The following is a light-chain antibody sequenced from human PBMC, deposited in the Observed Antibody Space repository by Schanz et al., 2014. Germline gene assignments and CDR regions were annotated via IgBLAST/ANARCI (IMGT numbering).Light chain of an antibody. V-gene: IGKV1-5*01. J-gene: IGKJ2*01. Sequence: DIQMTQSPSTLSASVGDRVTLTCRASQSISRWLAWYQQKPGKAPKVLIHDASSLENGVPPRFSGSGSGTEFTLTITSLQPEDCGSYFCQEYEGSLYTFGQGTKVGIK. CDR3: QEYEGSLYT. CDR1: QSISRW. CDR2: DAS.